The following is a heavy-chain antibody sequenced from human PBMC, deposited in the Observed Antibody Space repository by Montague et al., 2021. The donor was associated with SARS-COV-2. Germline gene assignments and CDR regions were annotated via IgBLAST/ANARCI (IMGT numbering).Heavy chain of an antibody. CDR1: GGSISSGGYY. J-gene: IGHJ4*02. D-gene: IGHD6-13*01. CDR2: IYYSGST. V-gene: IGHV4-31*03. Sequence: TLSLTCTVSGGSISSGGYYWSWIRQHPGKGLEWIGYIYYSGSTYYNPSLKSRVTISVDTSKNQFSLKLSSVTVADTAVYYCARVDRKAAAPFDYWGQGTLVTVSS. CDR3: ARVDRKAAAPFDY.